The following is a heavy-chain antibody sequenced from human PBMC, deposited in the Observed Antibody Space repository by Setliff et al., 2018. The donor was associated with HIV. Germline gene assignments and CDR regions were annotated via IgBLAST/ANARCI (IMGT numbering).Heavy chain of an antibody. J-gene: IGHJ4*02. CDR3: SRVRLTMIMMVDYFDQ. CDR2: IYSTGDT. CDR1: GGSISNFY. D-gene: IGHD3-22*01. V-gene: IGHV4-4*07. Sequence: PSETLSLTCSVSGGSISNFYWSWIRKPPGKGLEWVGHIYSTGDTNYNPSLKSRVTLSADTSKNQLSLSLPSVTAADTAVYYCSRVRLTMIMMVDYFDQWGQGTLVTVSS.